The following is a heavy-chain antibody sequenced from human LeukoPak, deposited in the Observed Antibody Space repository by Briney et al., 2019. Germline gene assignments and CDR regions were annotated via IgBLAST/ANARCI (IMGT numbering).Heavy chain of an antibody. V-gene: IGHV4-39*01. J-gene: IGHJ4*02. CDR1: GGSISSSSYY. CDR2: IYYSGST. D-gene: IGHD3-22*01. Sequence: PSETLSLTCTVSGGSISSSSYYWGWIRQPPGKGLEWIGSIYYSGSTYYNPSLKSRVTISVDTSKNQFSLKLSSVTAADTAVYYCATLHYYDSGGYYYLDYWGQGTLVTVSS. CDR3: ATLHYYDSGGYYYLDY.